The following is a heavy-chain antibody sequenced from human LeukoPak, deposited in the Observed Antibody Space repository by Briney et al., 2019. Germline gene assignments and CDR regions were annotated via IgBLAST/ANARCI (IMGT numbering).Heavy chain of an antibody. D-gene: IGHD3-22*01. CDR2: IYYSGST. Sequence: SETLSLTCTVSGGSISSYYWSWIRQPPGKGPEWIGYIYYSGSTNYNPSLKSRVTISVDTSKNQLSLKLCSVTAADTAVYYCARDRSYYDSSGYTSDAFDIWGQGTMVTVSS. CDR3: ARDRSYYDSSGYTSDAFDI. CDR1: GGSISSYY. J-gene: IGHJ3*02. V-gene: IGHV4-59*01.